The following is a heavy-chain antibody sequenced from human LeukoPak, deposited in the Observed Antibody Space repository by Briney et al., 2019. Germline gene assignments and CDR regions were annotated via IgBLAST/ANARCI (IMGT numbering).Heavy chain of an antibody. CDR1: GDSISTYH. Sequence: PSETLSLTCTVSGDSISTYHWNWIRKPPGKGLEWIGYMQSTGNSNYNPSLKNRVNIFVDMSKNHFVLNLRSVTAADTAVYYCARDKRHSYGRYFDPWGQGMLVSVCS. V-gene: IGHV4-59*01. CDR3: ARDKRHSYGRYFDP. J-gene: IGHJ4*02. D-gene: IGHD5-18*01. CDR2: MQSTGNS.